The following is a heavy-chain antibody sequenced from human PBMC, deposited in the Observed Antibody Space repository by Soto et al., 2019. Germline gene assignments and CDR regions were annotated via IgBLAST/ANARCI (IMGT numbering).Heavy chain of an antibody. D-gene: IGHD4-4*01. CDR2: MNAYNGNS. CDR1: GYIFTNYG. CDR3: ARAQTPTASDY. Sequence: QVQLVQSGAEVKKPGASVKVSCKASGYIFTNYGISWVRQAPGQGLEWMGWMNAYNGNSNYAQKVQGRVTMTTDKSTNTAYMELRSMRSDDTAVYFCARAQTPTASDYWGQGTLVTVSS. V-gene: IGHV1-18*04. J-gene: IGHJ4*02.